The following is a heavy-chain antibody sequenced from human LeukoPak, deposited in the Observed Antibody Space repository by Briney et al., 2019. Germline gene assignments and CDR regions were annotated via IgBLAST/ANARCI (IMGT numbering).Heavy chain of an antibody. Sequence: GGSLRLSCAASGFTFSSYGMHWVRQAPGKGLEWVAVISYDGSNKYYADSVKGRFTISRDNSKNTLYLQMNSLRVEDTAVYYCARNGYSSGWYRNWGQGTLVTVSS. CDR3: ARNGYSSGWYRN. V-gene: IGHV3-30*03. CDR2: ISYDGSNK. CDR1: GFTFSSYG. D-gene: IGHD6-19*01. J-gene: IGHJ4*02.